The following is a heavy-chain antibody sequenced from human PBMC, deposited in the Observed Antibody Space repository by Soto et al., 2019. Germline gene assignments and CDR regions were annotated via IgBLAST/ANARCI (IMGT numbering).Heavy chain of an antibody. D-gene: IGHD3-9*01. CDR3: TTLRLDP. Sequence: ASVKVSCKASGYTFTAFYMNWVRQAPGQGLEWMGWVNPNTGVTKYAQKFQGRVTMTRDTSINTAYMELSGLTSDDTAVYYCTTLRLDPWGQGTLVTVS. CDR1: GYTFTAFY. V-gene: IGHV1-2*02. J-gene: IGHJ5*02. CDR2: VNPNTGVT.